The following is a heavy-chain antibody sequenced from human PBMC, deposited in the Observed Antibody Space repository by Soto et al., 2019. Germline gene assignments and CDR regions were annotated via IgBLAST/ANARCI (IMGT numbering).Heavy chain of an antibody. CDR2: ISYDGSNK. J-gene: IGHJ3*02. CDR3: ARESAYASSIAARPGAFDI. CDR1: GFTFSSYA. Sequence: GGSLRLSCAASGFTFSSYAMHWVRQAPGKGLEWVAVISYDGSNKYYADSVKGRFTISRDNSKNTLYLQMNSLRAEDTAVYYCARESAYASSIAARPGAFDIWGQGTMVTVSS. V-gene: IGHV3-30-3*01. D-gene: IGHD6-6*01.